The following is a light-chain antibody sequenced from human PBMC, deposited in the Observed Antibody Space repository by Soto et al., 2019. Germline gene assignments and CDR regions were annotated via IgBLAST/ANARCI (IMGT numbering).Light chain of an antibody. J-gene: IGKJ3*01. CDR1: RRVSGN. V-gene: IGKV3-15*01. CDR2: GAS. Sequence: EIVMTQSPATLSVSPGERATLSCRASRRVSGNLAWNQQKPGQAPRLLIYGASTRATVIPARFSGSGSGTEFTLTISSLQSEDFAVYYCQQYSNWPITFGPGTKVDIK. CDR3: QQYSNWPIT.